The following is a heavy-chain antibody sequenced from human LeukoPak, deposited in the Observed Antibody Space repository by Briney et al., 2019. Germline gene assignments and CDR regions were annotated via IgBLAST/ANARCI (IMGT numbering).Heavy chain of an antibody. Sequence: GGSLRLSCAASGFTFSSFAMTWVRQAPGKGLEWVSGFDGNGPNTYYADSVKGRWTISRDNSRNTLYLEMNSLRPEDTAIYFCAKPRTTGLGWAQFDYWGQGSLVTVSS. CDR1: GFTFSSFA. CDR3: AKPRTTGLGWAQFDY. D-gene: IGHD2-8*02. V-gene: IGHV3-23*01. J-gene: IGHJ4*02. CDR2: FDGNGPNT.